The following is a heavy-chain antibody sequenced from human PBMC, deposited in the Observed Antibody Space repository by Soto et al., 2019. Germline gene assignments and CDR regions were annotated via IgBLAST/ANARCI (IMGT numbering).Heavy chain of an antibody. D-gene: IGHD6-13*01. CDR3: ARDGYSSSWYSRYNWFDP. Sequence: QVQLVQSGAEVKKPGSSVKVSCKASGGTFSSYAISWVRQAPGQGLEWMGGIIPIFGTANYAQKFQGRVTITADESTSTAYMELRSLRFEDTAVYYCARDGYSSSWYSRYNWFDPWGQGTLVTVSS. CDR1: GGTFSSYA. V-gene: IGHV1-69*01. J-gene: IGHJ5*02. CDR2: IIPIFGTA.